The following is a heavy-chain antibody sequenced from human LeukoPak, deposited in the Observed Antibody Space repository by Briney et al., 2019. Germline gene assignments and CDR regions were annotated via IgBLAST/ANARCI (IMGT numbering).Heavy chain of an antibody. J-gene: IGHJ4*02. CDR2: IKQDGSEK. V-gene: IGHV3-7*01. CDR3: ARARGYSYGYSDN. CDR1: GFTFSSDW. Sequence: GGSLRLSCAASGFTFSSDWMSWVRQAPGKGLEWVAKIKQDGSEKYYVDSVKGRFTISRDNAKNSLYLQMNSLRPEDTAVYYCARARGYSYGYSDNWGQGTLVTVSS. D-gene: IGHD5-18*01.